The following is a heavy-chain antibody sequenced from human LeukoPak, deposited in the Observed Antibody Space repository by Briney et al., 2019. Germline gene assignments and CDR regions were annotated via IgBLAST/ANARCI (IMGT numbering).Heavy chain of an antibody. CDR3: ARDGCSGTSCYFIGY. Sequence: GGSLRLSCAASGFTFSSYWMHWVRQAPGKGLVWVSRINSDGSSTSYADSVKGRFTISRDNAKNTLYLQMNSLRAEDTAVYYCARDGCSGTSCYFIGYWGQGTLVTVSS. V-gene: IGHV3-74*01. CDR2: INSDGSST. D-gene: IGHD2-2*01. CDR1: GFTFSSYW. J-gene: IGHJ4*02.